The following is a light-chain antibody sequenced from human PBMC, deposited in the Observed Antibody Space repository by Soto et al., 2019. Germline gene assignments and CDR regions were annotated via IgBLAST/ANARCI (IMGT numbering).Light chain of an antibody. CDR1: QSVGSF. V-gene: IGKV3-11*01. CDR2: DAS. Sequence: EIVLTQSPATLSLSPGERATLSCRASQSVGSFLVWYQQKPGQAPRLLISDASNRATGIPGRFSGSGSGTDFSLTISSLEPEDFAVYYCQQRSHWPWTFGQGTKVEIK. CDR3: QQRSHWPWT. J-gene: IGKJ1*01.